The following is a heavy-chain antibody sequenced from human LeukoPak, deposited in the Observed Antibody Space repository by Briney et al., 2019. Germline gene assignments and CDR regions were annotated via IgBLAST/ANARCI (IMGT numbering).Heavy chain of an antibody. CDR1: GYTFTGYY. J-gene: IGHJ2*01. Sequence: EASVKVSCKASGYTFTGYYMHWVRQAPGQGLEWMGWINPNSGGTNYAQKFQGWVTMTRDTSTSTVYMELSSLRSEDTAVYYCARDSSSWYFDLWGRGTLVTVSS. V-gene: IGHV1-2*04. CDR2: INPNSGGT. D-gene: IGHD6-13*01. CDR3: ARDSSSWYFDL.